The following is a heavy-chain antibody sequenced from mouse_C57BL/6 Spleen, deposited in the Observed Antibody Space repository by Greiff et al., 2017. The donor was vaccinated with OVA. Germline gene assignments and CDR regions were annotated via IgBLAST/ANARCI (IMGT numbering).Heavy chain of an antibody. CDR1: GYTFTSYW. Sequence: QVQLQQPGAELVKPGASVKLSCKASGYTFTSYWMHWVKQRPGQGLEWIGMIHPNSGSTNYNEKFKSKATLTVDKSSSTAYMQLSSLTSEDSAVYYCARARERPGFAYWGQGTLVTVSA. D-gene: IGHD3-1*01. V-gene: IGHV1-64*01. J-gene: IGHJ3*01. CDR3: ARARERPGFAY. CDR2: IHPNSGST.